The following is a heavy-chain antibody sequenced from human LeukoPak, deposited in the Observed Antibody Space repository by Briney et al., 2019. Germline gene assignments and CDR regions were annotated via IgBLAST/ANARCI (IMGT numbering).Heavy chain of an antibody. CDR1: GGSFSGYY. CDR2: INHSGST. V-gene: IGHV4-34*01. Sequence: PSETLSLTCAVYGGSFSGYYWSWIRQPPGKGLEWIGEINHSGSTNYNPSLKSRVTISVDTSKNQFSLKLSSVTAADTAVYYCARDRGAAAGDLDYWGQGTLVTVSS. D-gene: IGHD6-13*01. J-gene: IGHJ4*02. CDR3: ARDRGAAAGDLDY.